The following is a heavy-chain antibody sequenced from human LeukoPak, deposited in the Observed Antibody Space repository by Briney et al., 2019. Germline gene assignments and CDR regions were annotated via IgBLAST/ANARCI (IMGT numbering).Heavy chain of an antibody. V-gene: IGHV3-30*18. D-gene: IGHD7-27*01. CDR1: GFTFSRNG. Sequence: PGGSLRLSCAASGFTFSRNGMHWVRQAPGKGLEWVAAISYDGSNKCHADSVKGRFTISRDNSKSTVYLQMNSLSAEDTAIYYCSKGQELGDGIVESWGRGTLVTVSS. CDR2: ISYDGSNK. CDR3: SKGQELGDGIVES. J-gene: IGHJ4*02.